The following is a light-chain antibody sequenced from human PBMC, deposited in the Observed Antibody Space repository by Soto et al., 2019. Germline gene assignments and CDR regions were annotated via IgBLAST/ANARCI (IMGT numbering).Light chain of an antibody. CDR1: QSVGSRW. V-gene: IGKV3-20*01. J-gene: IGKJ1*01. CDR2: GGS. CDR3: KQYYSSRT. Sequence: EIVLTQSPGTVSLSPGERATLSCRASQSVGSRWLAWYQQKPGQAPRVLIYGGSNRATGIPDRFSGSGSGTDFTLTNSRLEPEDFAVYYCKQYYSSRTFGQGTKVEMK.